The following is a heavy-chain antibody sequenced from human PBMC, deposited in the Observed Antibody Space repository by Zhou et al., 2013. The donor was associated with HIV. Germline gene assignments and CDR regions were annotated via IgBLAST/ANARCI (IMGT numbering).Heavy chain of an antibody. D-gene: IGHD2-21*02. Sequence: QVQLVQSGAEVKKPGSSVKVSCKTSGGTFSSYAINWVRQAPGQGLEWMGRIIPMFGTANYAQKFQGRVTITADESTSTAYMEVSSLRSEDTAVYYCARANTVVTPLGYYYYGMDVWGQGP. CDR1: GGTFSSYA. J-gene: IGHJ6*02. CDR3: ARANTVVTPLGYYYYGMDV. V-gene: IGHV1-69*13. CDR2: IIPMFGTA.